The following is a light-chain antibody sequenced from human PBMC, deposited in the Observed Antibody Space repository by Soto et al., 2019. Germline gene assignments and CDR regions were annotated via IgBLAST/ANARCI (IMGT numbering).Light chain of an antibody. Sequence: QSALTQPPSASGSPGQLVTISCTGTSSDVGGYNYVSWYQQHPGKAPKLMIYEVSKRPSGVPDRFSGSKSGNTASLTVSGLQAEDEADYYCSSHAGSKRVFGTGTKLTVL. CDR2: EVS. J-gene: IGLJ1*01. CDR1: SSDVGGYNY. V-gene: IGLV2-8*01. CDR3: SSHAGSKRV.